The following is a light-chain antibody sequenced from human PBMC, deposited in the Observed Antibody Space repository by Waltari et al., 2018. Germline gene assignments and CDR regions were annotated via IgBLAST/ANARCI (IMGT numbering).Light chain of an antibody. J-gene: IGLJ2*01. CDR1: SSNIGSNI. V-gene: IGLV1-44*01. Sequence: QSVLTQPPSTSGTPGQRVTISCSGSSSNIGSNIVNWYQQLPGTAPKLLIYSNEERPSGVPDRFSGSKSGTSASLAISGLQSEDEADYYCAAWDDSLNGVVFGGGTKLTVL. CDR2: SNE. CDR3: AAWDDSLNGVV.